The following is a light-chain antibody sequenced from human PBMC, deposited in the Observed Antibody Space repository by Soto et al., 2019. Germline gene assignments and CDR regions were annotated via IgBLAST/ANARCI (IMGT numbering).Light chain of an antibody. V-gene: IGKV1-39*01. CDR3: QQSYSATWT. Sequence: DVQMTQSPSSLSASVGDIVTITCRASQSIASYLNWYQQRQGKDAKLLIYAASNLESGVPSRFSGSGSETDFTLTISSLQPEDFATYSCQQSYSATWTFGQGTKVDI. J-gene: IGKJ1*01. CDR2: AAS. CDR1: QSIASY.